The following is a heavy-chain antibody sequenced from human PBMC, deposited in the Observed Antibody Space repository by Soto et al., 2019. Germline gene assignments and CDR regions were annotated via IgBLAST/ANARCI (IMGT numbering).Heavy chain of an antibody. CDR2: ISYDGSNK. V-gene: IGHV3-30*18. J-gene: IGHJ3*02. CDR1: GFTFSSYG. D-gene: IGHD6-19*01. Sequence: PGGSLRHSCAASGFTFSSYGMHWVRQAPGKGLEWVAVISYDGSNKYYADSVKGRFTISRDNSKNTLYLQMNSLRAEDTAVYYCAKGTSRRIAVARDAFDIWGQGTMVTVSS. CDR3: AKGTSRRIAVARDAFDI.